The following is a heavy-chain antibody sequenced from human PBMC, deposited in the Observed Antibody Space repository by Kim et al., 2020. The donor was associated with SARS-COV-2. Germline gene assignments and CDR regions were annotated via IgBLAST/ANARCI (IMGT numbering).Heavy chain of an antibody. Sequence: ASVKVSCKASGYTFTSFGITWMRQAPGQGLEWLGWITPNNGNRRYAQNLQGRVTMSTDSSTITAYMELGSLRSDDTAVYYCARGGGYYPYHFDYSGQGTL. V-gene: IGHV1-18*04. CDR1: GYTFTSFG. CDR3: ARGGGYYPYHFDY. CDR2: ITPNNGNR. J-gene: IGHJ4*02. D-gene: IGHD3-22*01.